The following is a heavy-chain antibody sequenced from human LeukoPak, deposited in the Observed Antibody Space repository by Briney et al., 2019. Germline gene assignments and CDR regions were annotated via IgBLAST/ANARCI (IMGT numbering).Heavy chain of an antibody. CDR1: GYTFTSYG. V-gene: IGHV1-3*01. CDR2: INAGNGNT. CDR3: ARMGVAAMVYFDY. D-gene: IGHD5-18*01. J-gene: IGHJ4*02. Sequence: GASVKVSCKASGYTFTSYGISWVRQAPGQRLEWMGWINAGNGNTKYSQKFQGRVTITRDTSASTAYMELSSLRSEDTAVYYCARMGVAAMVYFDYWGQGTLVTVSS.